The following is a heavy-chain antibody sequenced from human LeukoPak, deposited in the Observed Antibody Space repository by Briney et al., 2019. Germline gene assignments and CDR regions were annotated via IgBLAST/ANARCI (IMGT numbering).Heavy chain of an antibody. Sequence: GASVTVSCTASVYTFTDYYIHWVRQAPGQGLEWMGWINSNSGATNYAQKFQGRVTMARDTSISTAYMELTRLGSDDTAVYYCARDGSLAYWGQGTLVTVSS. CDR2: INSNSGAT. V-gene: IGHV1-2*02. J-gene: IGHJ4*02. D-gene: IGHD5-12*01. CDR3: ARDGSLAY. CDR1: VYTFTDYY.